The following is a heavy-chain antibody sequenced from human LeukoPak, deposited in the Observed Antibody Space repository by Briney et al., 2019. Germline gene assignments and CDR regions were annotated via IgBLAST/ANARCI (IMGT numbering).Heavy chain of an antibody. CDR1: GGSISSYY. D-gene: IGHD2-8*01. V-gene: IGHV4-59*01. J-gene: IGHJ4*02. CDR2: IYYSGST. Sequence: SETLSLTCTVSGGSISSYYWSWIRQPPGKGLEWIGYIYYSGSTNYNPSLKSRVTISVDTSKNQFSLKLSSVTAADTAVYYCARHHNGPTDYWGQGTLVAVSS. CDR3: ARHHNGPTDY.